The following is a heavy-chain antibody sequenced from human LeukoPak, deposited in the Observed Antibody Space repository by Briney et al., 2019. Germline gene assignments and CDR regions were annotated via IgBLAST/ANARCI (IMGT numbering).Heavy chain of an antibody. Sequence: GGSLRLSCAASGFTFSDYYMSWIRQAPGKGLEWVSYISSSGSTIYYADSVKGRFTISRDNAKNSLYLQMNSLRAEDTAVYYCASDGGSYYYYYYMDVWGKGTTVTVSS. CDR2: ISSSGSTI. V-gene: IGHV3-11*04. D-gene: IGHD1-26*01. J-gene: IGHJ6*03. CDR1: GFTFSDYY. CDR3: ASDGGSYYYYYYMDV.